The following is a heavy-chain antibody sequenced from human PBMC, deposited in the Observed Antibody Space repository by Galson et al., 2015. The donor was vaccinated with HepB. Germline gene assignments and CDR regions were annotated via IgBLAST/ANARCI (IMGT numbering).Heavy chain of an antibody. Sequence: SLRLSCAASGFTFSSYAMHWVRQAPGKGLEWVAVISYDGSNKYYADSVKGRFTISRDNSKNTLYLQMNSLRAEDTAVYYCAALGVVVPAAPPNYYYYYYMDVWGKGTTVTVSS. CDR2: ISYDGSNK. D-gene: IGHD2-2*01. CDR3: AALGVVVPAAPPNYYYYYYMDV. V-gene: IGHV3-30-3*01. J-gene: IGHJ6*03. CDR1: GFTFSSYA.